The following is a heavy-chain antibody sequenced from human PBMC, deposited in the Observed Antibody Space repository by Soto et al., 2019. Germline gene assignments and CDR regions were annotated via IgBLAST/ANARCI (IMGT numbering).Heavy chain of an antibody. J-gene: IGHJ4*02. CDR2: ISGSDGKT. Sequence: GGSLRLSCAASGFSFGSYALSWVRQAPGKGLEWVSTISGSDGKTFYADSVKGRFSNSRDTSQSTLYLQMNSLRADDTAIYYCARWSYLDYWGQGTRVTVSS. CDR3: ARWSYLDY. D-gene: IGHD3-3*01. V-gene: IGHV3-23*01. CDR1: GFSFGSYA.